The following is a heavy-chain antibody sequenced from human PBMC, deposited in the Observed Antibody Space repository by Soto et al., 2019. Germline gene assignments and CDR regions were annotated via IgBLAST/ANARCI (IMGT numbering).Heavy chain of an antibody. V-gene: IGHV3-21*01. Sequence: EVQLVESGGGLVKPGGSLRLSCAASGFTFSSYSMNWVRQAPGKGLEWVSSISSSSSYIYYADSVKGRFTISRDNAKNTLSLQMHSLRAEDTAVYYCASDWGDYGDYGYWYFDLWGRGTLVTVSS. D-gene: IGHD4-17*01. CDR1: GFTFSSYS. CDR3: ASDWGDYGDYGYWYFDL. CDR2: ISSSSSYI. J-gene: IGHJ2*01.